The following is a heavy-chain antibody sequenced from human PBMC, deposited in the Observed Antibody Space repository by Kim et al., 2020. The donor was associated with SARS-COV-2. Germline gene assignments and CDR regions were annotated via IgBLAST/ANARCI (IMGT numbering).Heavy chain of an antibody. CDR1: GFTFSSYS. CDR3: ARLPVVAATRPIDY. D-gene: IGHD2-15*01. V-gene: IGHV3-48*02. Sequence: GGSLRLSCAASGFTFSSYSMNWVRQAPGKGLEWVSYISSSSSTIYYADSVKGRFTISRDNAKNSLYLQMNSLRDEDTAVYYCARLPVVAATRPIDYWGQGTLVTVSS. CDR2: ISSSSSTI. J-gene: IGHJ4*02.